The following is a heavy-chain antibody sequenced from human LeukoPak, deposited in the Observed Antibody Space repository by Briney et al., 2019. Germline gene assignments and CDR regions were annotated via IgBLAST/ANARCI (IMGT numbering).Heavy chain of an antibody. J-gene: IGHJ6*03. CDR1: GFTFKYYW. CDR2: INQDGSEG. Sequence: GGSLRLSCAASGFTFKYYWMTWVRQAPGKGLEWVANINQDGSEGYYVDSVKGRFTVSRDNARDSLYLQMNSLRAEDTAVYYCARERNQYYYMDVWGKGTTVTISS. CDR3: ARERNQYYYMDV. V-gene: IGHV3-7*01.